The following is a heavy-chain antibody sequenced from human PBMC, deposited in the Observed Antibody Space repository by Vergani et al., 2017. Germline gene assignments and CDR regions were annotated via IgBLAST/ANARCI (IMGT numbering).Heavy chain of an antibody. CDR1: GGSISSGSYY. CDR2: LYTSGST. D-gene: IGHD4-17*01. Sequence: QVQLQESGPGLVKPSQTLSLTCTVSGGSISSGSYYCGWIRQPAGKGLEWIGRLYTSGSTNYNPSLKSTVTISVDTSKNQFSLKLSSVTAADTAVYYCARATVDAFDIWGQGTMVTVSS. CDR3: ARATVDAFDI. V-gene: IGHV4-61*02. J-gene: IGHJ3*02.